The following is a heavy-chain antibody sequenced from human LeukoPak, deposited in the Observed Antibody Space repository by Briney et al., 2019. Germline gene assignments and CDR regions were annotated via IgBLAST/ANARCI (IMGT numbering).Heavy chain of an antibody. CDR3: VRQPSATAAFDI. D-gene: IGHD2-2*01. J-gene: IGHJ3*02. CDR1: GGSINSYY. Sequence: SETLSLTCAVLGGSINSYYWSWIRQPPGKGLGWIGYIYYSGNTNYNPSFKSRVTISVDASKNQFSLKLSSVTAADTAIYYCVRQPSATAAFDIWGQGTMVTVSS. CDR2: IYYSGNT. V-gene: IGHV4-59*08.